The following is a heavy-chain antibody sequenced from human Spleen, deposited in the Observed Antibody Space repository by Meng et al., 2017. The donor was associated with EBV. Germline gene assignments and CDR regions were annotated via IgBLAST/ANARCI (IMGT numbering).Heavy chain of an antibody. CDR2: ISSSGDTK. V-gene: IGHV3-11*01. J-gene: IGHJ5*02. Sequence: QLVERWGGVVKPGVSLRLSSGASVCPLTNYYMCWIRQAREKGLEWLAYISSSGDTKYNEDSVKGRCTISRDNAKNSLHLQMNSLRAGDTAVYYCARERYDSRGYTFDPWGQGTLVTVSS. CDR1: VCPLTNYY. CDR3: ARERYDSRGYTFDP. D-gene: IGHD3-22*01.